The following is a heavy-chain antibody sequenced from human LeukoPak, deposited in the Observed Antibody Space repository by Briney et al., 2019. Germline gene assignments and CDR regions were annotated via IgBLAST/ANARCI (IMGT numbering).Heavy chain of an antibody. D-gene: IGHD5-18*01. CDR1: GYSFTSYW. V-gene: IGHV5-51*01. CDR3: ARQGDTAMVPNWFDP. CDR2: IYPGDSDT. J-gene: IGHJ5*02. Sequence: GESLKISCKGSGYSFTSYWIGWVRQMPGKGLEWMGIIYPGDSDTRYSPSFQGQVTISADKSISTAYLQWSSLKASDTAVYYCARQGDTAMVPNWFDPWGQGTLVTVSS.